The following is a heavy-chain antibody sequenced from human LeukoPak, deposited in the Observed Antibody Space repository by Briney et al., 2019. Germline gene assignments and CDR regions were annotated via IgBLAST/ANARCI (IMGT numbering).Heavy chain of an antibody. J-gene: IGHJ4*02. Sequence: GGSLRLSCAASGNYWMHWVRQAPGKGLVWVSHINSDGSWTSYADSVKGRFTISRDNSKNTLYLQMNSLRAEDTAVYYCAKTVVSAGWHYFDYWGQGTLVSVSS. D-gene: IGHD3-9*01. CDR3: AKTVVSAGWHYFDY. CDR2: INSDGSWT. CDR1: GNYW. V-gene: IGHV3-74*01.